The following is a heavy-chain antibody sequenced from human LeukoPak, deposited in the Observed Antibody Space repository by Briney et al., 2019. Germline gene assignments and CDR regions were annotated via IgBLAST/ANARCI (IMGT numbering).Heavy chain of an antibody. Sequence: ASVKVSCKASGYTFTSYYMHWVRQAPGQGLEWMGIINPSGGSTSYAQKFQGRVTMTRDTSTSTVYMELSSLRSEDTAVYCCARTGHTTGNYYYGMDVWGQGTTVTVSS. J-gene: IGHJ6*02. CDR2: INPSGGST. CDR3: ARTGHTTGNYYYGMDV. V-gene: IGHV1-46*01. CDR1: GYTFTSYY. D-gene: IGHD1-1*01.